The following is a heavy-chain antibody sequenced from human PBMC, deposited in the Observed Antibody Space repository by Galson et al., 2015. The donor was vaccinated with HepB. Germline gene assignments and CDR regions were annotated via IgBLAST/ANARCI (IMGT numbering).Heavy chain of an antibody. CDR2: ISYDGSNK. D-gene: IGHD1-26*01. V-gene: IGHV3-30*04. CDR3: ARVLWYSGGYEPIGY. CDR1: GFTFSSYA. J-gene: IGHJ4*02. Sequence: SLRVSCAAPGFTFSSYALHWVRQAPGKGLEWVAVISYDGSNKYYADSVKGRFTIPRDNSKTTLYLQMNSLRAEDTAVYYCARVLWYSGGYEPIGYWGQGTLVTVSS.